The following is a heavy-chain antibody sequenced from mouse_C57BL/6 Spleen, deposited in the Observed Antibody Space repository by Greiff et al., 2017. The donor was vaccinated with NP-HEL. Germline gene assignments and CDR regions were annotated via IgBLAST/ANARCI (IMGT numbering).Heavy chain of an antibody. D-gene: IGHD2-5*01. CDR1: GYTFTSYW. J-gene: IGHJ2*01. V-gene: IGHV1-64*01. CDR2: IHPNSGST. CDR3: SRVYSNKGGYFDY. Sequence: QVQLKQPGAELVKPGDSVKLSCKASGYTFTSYWMHWVKQRPGKGLEWIGMIHPNSGSTNYNEKFKSKATLTVDKSSSTAYMQRSSLTSQNTAVYYWSRVYSNKGGYFDYWGQGTTLTVSS.